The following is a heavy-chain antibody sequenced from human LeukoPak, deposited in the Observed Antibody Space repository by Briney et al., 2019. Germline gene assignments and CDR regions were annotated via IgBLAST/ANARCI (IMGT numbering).Heavy chain of an antibody. CDR2: IYYSGTT. D-gene: IGHD3-22*01. CDR1: GASITITNY. J-gene: IGHJ4*02. CDR3: TRHHYDSTGSFDY. V-gene: IGHV4-39*01. Sequence: PSETLSLTCTVSGASITITNYCGWLRQAPGKGLEWIGHIYYSGTTSYSPSLNSRVTISVDTSKNQFSLRLSSVTAADTAVYYCTRHHYDSTGSFDYWGQGALVTVSS.